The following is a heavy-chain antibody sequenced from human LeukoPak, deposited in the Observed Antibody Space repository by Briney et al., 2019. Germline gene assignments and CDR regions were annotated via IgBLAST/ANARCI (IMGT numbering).Heavy chain of an antibody. CDR1: GVSISNYY. CDR2: VYYSGSA. CDR3: ARDGGGSYGGPFDY. Sequence: PSETLSLTCTVSGVSISNYYWSWIRQPPGKGLEWIGYVYYSGSANYNPSLKSRVTISVDTSKNQFSLKLSSVTAADTAVYYCARDGGGSYGGPFDYWGQGTLVTVSS. J-gene: IGHJ4*02. V-gene: IGHV4-59*01. D-gene: IGHD4-17*01.